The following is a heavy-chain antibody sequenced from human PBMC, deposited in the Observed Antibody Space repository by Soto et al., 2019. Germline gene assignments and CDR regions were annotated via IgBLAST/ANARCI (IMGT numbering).Heavy chain of an antibody. D-gene: IGHD2-21*02. Sequence: QVQLVQSGAEVKKPGASVKVSCKASGYTFTSYGISWVRQAPGQGLEWMGWISAYNGNTNYAQKLQGRVTMTTDTSTSTAYMELRSLRSDDTAVYYCARDKRFVVVTATPDGMDVWGQGTTVTVSS. CDR3: ARDKRFVVVTATPDGMDV. CDR2: ISAYNGNT. CDR1: GYTFTSYG. V-gene: IGHV1-18*01. J-gene: IGHJ6*02.